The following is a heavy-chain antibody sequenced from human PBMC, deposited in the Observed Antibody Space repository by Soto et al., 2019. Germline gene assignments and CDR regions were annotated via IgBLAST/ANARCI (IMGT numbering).Heavy chain of an antibody. J-gene: IGHJ4*02. D-gene: IGHD2-2*01. V-gene: IGHV3-74*01. CDR1: GFTFSNYW. CDR2: ISSDGTDT. Sequence: EMQLVESGGGLVQPGGSLRLSCAASGFTFSNYWMHWVRQAPGKGLVWVSRISSDGTDTTYADSVKGRFTISRDNAKNTLYLQVNSLRAEDTAVYYCASVPYCDSTGCSSYFDLWGQGVLVTVSS. CDR3: ASVPYCDSTGCSSYFDL.